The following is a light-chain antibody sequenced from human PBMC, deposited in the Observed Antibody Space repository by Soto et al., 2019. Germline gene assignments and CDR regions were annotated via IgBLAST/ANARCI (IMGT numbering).Light chain of an antibody. J-gene: IGLJ2*01. V-gene: IGLV7-43*01. Sequence: QAVVTQEPSLTVSPGETVTLTCASGTGAVTSGDYPNWFQQKPGQAPRALIYGTSNKPSWTPARFSGSLLGGKAALTLSGVQPEDEAEYYCLLYYGGAQLVFGGGTKLTVL. CDR2: GTS. CDR1: TGAVTSGDY. CDR3: LLYYGGAQLV.